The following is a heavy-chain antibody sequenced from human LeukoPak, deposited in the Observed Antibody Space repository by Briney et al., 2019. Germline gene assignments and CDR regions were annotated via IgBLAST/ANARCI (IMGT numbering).Heavy chain of an antibody. J-gene: IGHJ5*02. CDR3: AKAGGSRRNWFDP. CDR2: ISWNSGSI. Sequence: PGRSLRLSCAASGFTFDDYAMHWVRQAPGKGLEWVSGISWNSGSIGYADSVKGRFTISRDNAKNSLYLQMNSLRAEDTALYYCAKAGGSRRNWFDPWGQGTLVTVSS. V-gene: IGHV3-9*01. D-gene: IGHD6-13*01. CDR1: GFTFDDYA.